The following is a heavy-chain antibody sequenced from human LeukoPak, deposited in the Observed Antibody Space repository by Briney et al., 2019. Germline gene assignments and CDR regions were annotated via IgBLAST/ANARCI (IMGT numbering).Heavy chain of an antibody. J-gene: IGHJ6*02. CDR1: GFTFSSYG. D-gene: IGHD3-10*01. CDR3: AKDRYYYGSGSYYNGYYYGMDV. Sequence: GRSLRLSCAASGFTFSSYGMHWVRQAPGKGLEWVAVIWYDGSNKYYADSVKGRFTISRDNSKNTLYLQMNSLRAEDTAVYYCAKDRYYYGSGSYYNGYYYGMDVWGQGTTVTVSS. CDR2: IWYDGSNK. V-gene: IGHV3-33*06.